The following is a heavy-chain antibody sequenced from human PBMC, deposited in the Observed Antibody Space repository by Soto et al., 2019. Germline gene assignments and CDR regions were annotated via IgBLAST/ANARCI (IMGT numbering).Heavy chain of an antibody. J-gene: IGHJ5*02. Sequence: ASVKVSVNASGYTFTSYGISWMRQALGQVLEGMGWISAYNGNTNYAQQLQGRVTMTTHTSTSTGYMELRSLRSDDTAVYYCARVNYYASSGYGNWFDPWGQGSLVTVSS. D-gene: IGHD3-22*01. CDR2: ISAYNGNT. CDR3: ARVNYYASSGYGNWFDP. CDR1: GYTFTSYG. V-gene: IGHV1-18*01.